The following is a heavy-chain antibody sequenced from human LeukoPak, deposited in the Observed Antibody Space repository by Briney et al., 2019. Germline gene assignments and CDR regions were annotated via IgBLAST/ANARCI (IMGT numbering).Heavy chain of an antibody. V-gene: IGHV3-23*01. CDR2: ISGSGGST. Sequence: PGGSLRLSCAASGFTFSSYAMSWVRQAPGKGLEWVSAISGSGGSTYYADSVKGRFTISRDNSKNTLYLQMNSLRAKDTAVYYCARVKVLGPTPPGLYFDLWGRGTLVTVSS. J-gene: IGHJ2*01. CDR1: GFTFSSYA. D-gene: IGHD2-15*01. CDR3: ARVKVLGPTPPGLYFDL.